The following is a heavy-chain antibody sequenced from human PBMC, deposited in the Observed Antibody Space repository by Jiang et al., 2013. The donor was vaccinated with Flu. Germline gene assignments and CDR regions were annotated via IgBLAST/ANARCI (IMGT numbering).Heavy chain of an antibody. J-gene: IGHJ4*02. CDR2: IYYSGST. V-gene: IGHV4-59*01. CDR1: GGSISSYY. D-gene: IGHD3-10*01. CDR3: ARARGSTMVRGVIQFFDY. Sequence: GLVKPSETLSLTCTVSGGSISSYYWSWIRQPPGKGLEWIGYIYYSGSTNYNPSLKSRVTISVDTSKNQFSLKLSSVTAADTAVYYCARARGSTMVRGVIQFFDYWGQGTLVTVSS.